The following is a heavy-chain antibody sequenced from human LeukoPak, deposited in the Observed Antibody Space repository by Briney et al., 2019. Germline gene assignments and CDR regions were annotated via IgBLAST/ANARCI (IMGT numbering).Heavy chain of an antibody. CDR1: GGSFSGYY. J-gene: IGHJ5*02. CDR3: ARDRVEVGTNDFWSGFYPA. Sequence: PSETLSLTCGVYGGSFSGYYWSWIRRPPGKGLEWIGGINHRGSTNYNPSLKSRVTISVDTSKNHFSLQLSSVTAADTAVYYCARDRVEVGTNDFWSGFYPAWGQGTLVTVSS. D-gene: IGHD3-3*01. CDR2: INHRGST. V-gene: IGHV4-34*01.